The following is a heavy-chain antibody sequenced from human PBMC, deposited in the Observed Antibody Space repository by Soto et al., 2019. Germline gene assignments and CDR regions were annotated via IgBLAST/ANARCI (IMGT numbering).Heavy chain of an antibody. CDR3: ARGDSTDCSNGVCSFFYNHDMDV. Sequence: GASVKVSCKASGYTFTSNSIGWVRQAPGQGLEWLGRINPKSGGTSTAQKFQGWVTMTTDTSISTASMELTRLTSDDTAIYYCARGDSTDCSNGVCSFFYNHDMDVWGQGTTVTVSS. J-gene: IGHJ6*02. CDR1: GYTFTSNS. CDR2: INPKSGGT. D-gene: IGHD2-8*01. V-gene: IGHV1-2*04.